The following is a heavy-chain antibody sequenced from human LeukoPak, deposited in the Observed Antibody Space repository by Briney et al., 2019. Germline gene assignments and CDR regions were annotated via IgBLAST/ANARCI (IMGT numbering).Heavy chain of an antibody. V-gene: IGHV1-18*01. CDR3: ARGWIEMPTVYFDY. Sequence: ASVKVSCKASDYPFTSYGISWVRQAPGQGLEWMGWISTYTGNTKYTQKLQGRVTITADTSTRTAYMELRSLTSDDTAVYYCARGWIEMPTVYFDYWGQGTLVSVSS. CDR1: DYPFTSYG. J-gene: IGHJ4*02. D-gene: IGHD5-24*01. CDR2: ISTYTGNT.